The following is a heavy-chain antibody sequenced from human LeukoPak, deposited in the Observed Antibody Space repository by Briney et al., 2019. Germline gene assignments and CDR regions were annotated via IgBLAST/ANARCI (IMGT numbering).Heavy chain of an antibody. CDR1: GYTFTSYY. Sequence: ASVKVSCKASGYTFTSYYMHWVRQAPGQGLEWMGIINPSGGSTSYAQKFQGRVTMTRNTSVSTAYMELSSLRSEDTAVYYCARTPAGQLAKLRTHWFDPWGQGTLVTVSS. J-gene: IGHJ5*02. D-gene: IGHD2-2*01. CDR3: ARTPAGQLAKLRTHWFDP. CDR2: INPSGGST. V-gene: IGHV1-46*01.